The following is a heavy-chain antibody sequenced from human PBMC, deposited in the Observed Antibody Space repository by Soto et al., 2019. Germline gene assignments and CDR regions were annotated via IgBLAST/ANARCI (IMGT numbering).Heavy chain of an antibody. CDR2: IYHSGST. V-gene: IGHV4-4*02. J-gene: IGHJ6*02. D-gene: IGHD6-13*01. Sequence: QVQLQESGPGLVKPSGTLSLTCVVSSGSISSSNWWSWVRQPPGKGLEWIGEIYHSGSTNYNPSLNRRVTILVDNSKNQFSLRLTSVTAADTAVYYCVTSWVGDYDYYGMTVWGQGTTVTVSS. CDR1: SGSISSSNW. CDR3: VTSWVGDYDYYGMTV.